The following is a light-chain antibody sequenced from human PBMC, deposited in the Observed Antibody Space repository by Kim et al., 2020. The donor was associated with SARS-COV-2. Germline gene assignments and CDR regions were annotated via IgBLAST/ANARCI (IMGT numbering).Light chain of an antibody. V-gene: IGKV1-39*01. CDR1: QSISRY. CDR2: AAS. J-gene: IGKJ2*01. Sequence: DIQMTQSPSSLSASVGDRVTITCRTSQSISRYLNWYQQKLGKAPKLLIYAASSLESGVPSRFSGSGSGTDFTLTISSLQPEDFATYYCQQSHSTPPYTFGQGTKLEI. CDR3: QQSHSTPPYT.